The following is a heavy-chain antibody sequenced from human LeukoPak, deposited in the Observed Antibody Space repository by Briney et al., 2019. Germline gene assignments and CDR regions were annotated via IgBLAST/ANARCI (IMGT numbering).Heavy chain of an antibody. J-gene: IGHJ4*02. CDR1: GYSFTSYW. Sequence: GESLKISCKGSGYSFTSYWIGWVRQMPGKGLEWMGIIYPGDSDTRYNPSFQGQVTISVDKSITTAYLQWSSLKASDTAIYYCARTTTVPPDYWGQGTLVTVSS. CDR2: IYPGDSDT. CDR3: ARTTTVPPDY. V-gene: IGHV5-51*01. D-gene: IGHD4-17*01.